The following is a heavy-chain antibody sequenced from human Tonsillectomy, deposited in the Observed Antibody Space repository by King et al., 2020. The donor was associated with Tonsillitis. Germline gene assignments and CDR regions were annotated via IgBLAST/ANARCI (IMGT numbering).Heavy chain of an antibody. J-gene: IGHJ4*02. CDR1: GFTFSGYA. Sequence: VQLVESGGGLVQPGGSLRLSCAASGFTFSGYAMNWVRQAPGKGLEWVSGISDGGGSTYYADSVKDRFTISRDNSKNTLYLQLNSLRAEDTAVYYCAKGPGSSGWYRGFYFEYWGQGTLVTVSS. CDR3: AKGPGSSGWYRGFYFEY. CDR2: ISDGGGST. V-gene: IGHV3-23*04. D-gene: IGHD6-19*01.